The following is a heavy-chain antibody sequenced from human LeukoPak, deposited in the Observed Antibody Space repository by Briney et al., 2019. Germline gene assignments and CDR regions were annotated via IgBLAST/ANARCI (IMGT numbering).Heavy chain of an antibody. Sequence: GGSLRLSCAASGFTFSRYWMSWVGQAPGKGLEWVANIKQDGSEKYYVDSVKGRCTISRDNAKNSLYLQMNSLRAEDTAVYYCAGGMYSGSFDPWGQGTLVTVSS. CDR1: GFTFSRYW. J-gene: IGHJ5*02. CDR2: IKQDGSEK. V-gene: IGHV3-7*02. D-gene: IGHD1-26*01. CDR3: AGGMYSGSFDP.